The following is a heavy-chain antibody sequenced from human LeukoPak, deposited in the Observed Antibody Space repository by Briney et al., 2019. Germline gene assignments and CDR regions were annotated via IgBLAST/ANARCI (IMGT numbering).Heavy chain of an antibody. D-gene: IGHD1-26*01. Sequence: ASVKVSCKASGYTFTSYYMHWVRQAPGQGLEWMGIINPSGGSTSYAQKFQGRVTMTRDTSTSTVYMELSSLRSEDTAVYYCARDGWEGATTTFYYYYYGMDVWGQGTAVTVSS. J-gene: IGHJ6*02. CDR3: ARDGWEGATTTFYYYYYGMDV. CDR2: INPSGGST. CDR1: GYTFTSYY. V-gene: IGHV1-46*01.